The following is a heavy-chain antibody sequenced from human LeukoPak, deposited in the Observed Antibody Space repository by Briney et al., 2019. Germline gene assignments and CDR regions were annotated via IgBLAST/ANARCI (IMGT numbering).Heavy chain of an antibody. V-gene: IGHV3-23*01. CDR3: AKGAGPGWFDA. D-gene: IGHD6-13*01. J-gene: IGHJ5*02. Sequence: GGSLRLSCAASGFTFSSYAMSWVRQAPGKGLEWVSTISGSGGSTYYADSVKGRFTISRDNSKNTLYLQMNRLRADDTAVYYCAKGAGPGWFDAWGQGILVTVSS. CDR2: ISGSGGST. CDR1: GFTFSSYA.